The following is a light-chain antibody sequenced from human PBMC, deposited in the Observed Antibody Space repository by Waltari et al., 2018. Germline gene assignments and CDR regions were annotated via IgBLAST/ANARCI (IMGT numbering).Light chain of an antibody. CDR2: KVS. V-gene: IGKV2-30*01. J-gene: IGKJ2*01. Sequence: DVVMTQSPLSLPVTLGQPASISCRSSQSLVYSDGNTYLSWFQQRPGQSPRRLLYKVSNRDVGVQDRCSGSGSGTDFTLRITRVEAEDVGFYYCMQGTHWPLYTFGQGTKLEIK. CDR3: MQGTHWPLYT. CDR1: QSLVYSDGNTY.